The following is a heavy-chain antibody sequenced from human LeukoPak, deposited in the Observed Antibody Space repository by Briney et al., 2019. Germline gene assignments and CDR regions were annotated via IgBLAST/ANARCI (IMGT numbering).Heavy chain of an antibody. CDR2: INYSGST. Sequence: PSETLSLTCTVSGGSISSGGHYWSWIRQRPGKGLEWIGYINYSGSTYYNPSLKSRVTISVDTSKNQFSLKLSSVTAADTAVYYCARVNYYDSSGYSAFDIWGQGTMVTVSS. D-gene: IGHD3-22*01. CDR1: GGSISSGGHY. J-gene: IGHJ3*02. V-gene: IGHV4-31*03. CDR3: ARVNYYDSSGYSAFDI.